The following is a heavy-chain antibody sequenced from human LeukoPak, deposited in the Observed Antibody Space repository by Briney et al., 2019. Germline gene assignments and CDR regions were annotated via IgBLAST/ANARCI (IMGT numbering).Heavy chain of an antibody. CDR3: ARVSLYCSGGSCYVAYYFDY. J-gene: IGHJ4*02. V-gene: IGHV3-11*01. D-gene: IGHD2-15*01. CDR2: TSTSGSTM. CDR1: GFTFSDYY. Sequence: GGSLRLSCAASGFTFSDYYMSWIRQAPGKGLEWVSYTSTSGSTMYYADSVKGRFTISRDNAKNSLYLQMNGLRAEDTAVYYCARVSLYCSGGSCYVAYYFDYWGQGTLVTVSS.